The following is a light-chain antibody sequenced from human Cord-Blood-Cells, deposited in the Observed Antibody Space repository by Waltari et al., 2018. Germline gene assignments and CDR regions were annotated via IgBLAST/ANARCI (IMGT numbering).Light chain of an antibody. CDR1: QDISNY. Sequence: DIQMTQSPSSLSAYVGDRVTITCQASQDISNYLNWYQQKPGKAPKLLIYDASNLETGGPSRFSGSGTGTDFTFTISSLQPEDIATYYCQQYDNLPLTFGGGTKVEIK. V-gene: IGKV1-33*01. J-gene: IGKJ4*01. CDR3: QQYDNLPLT. CDR2: DAS.